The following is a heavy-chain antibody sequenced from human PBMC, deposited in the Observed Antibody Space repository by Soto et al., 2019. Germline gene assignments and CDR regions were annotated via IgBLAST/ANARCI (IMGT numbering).Heavy chain of an antibody. CDR3: ARVASSSSGPYYFDY. CDR1: GYTFTGYY. Sequence: ASVKVSCKASGYTFTGYYMHWVRQAPGQGLEWMGWINPNSGGTNYAQKFQGWVTMTRDTSISTAYMELSRLRSDDTAVYYCARVASSSSGPYYFDYWGQGTLVTVSS. J-gene: IGHJ4*02. CDR2: INPNSGGT. V-gene: IGHV1-2*04. D-gene: IGHD6-6*01.